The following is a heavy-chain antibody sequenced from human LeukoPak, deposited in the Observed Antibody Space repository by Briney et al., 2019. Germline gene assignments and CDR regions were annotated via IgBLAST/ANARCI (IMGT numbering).Heavy chain of an antibody. Sequence: GSLRLSCAASGFTVSSNYMTWVRQAPEKGLEWLSVMYSGGNTYYAASVEGRFTISRDNSKNTVYLQMNSLRAEDTAVCFCARGGPGAFAYWGQGTLVTVSS. CDR1: GFTVSSNY. CDR2: MYSGGNT. V-gene: IGHV3-53*01. CDR3: ARGGPGAFAY. J-gene: IGHJ4*02. D-gene: IGHD3-10*01.